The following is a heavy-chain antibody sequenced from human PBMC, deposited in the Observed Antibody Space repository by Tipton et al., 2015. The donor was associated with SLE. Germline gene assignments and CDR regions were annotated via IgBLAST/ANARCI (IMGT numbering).Heavy chain of an antibody. Sequence: TLSLTCTVSGGSVSSSSYYWGWIRQPPGKGLEWIASIYYSGSTYYNPSLKSRVTISVDTSKNQFSLRLTSVTAADTAVYYCARDHKRSGSYYPFDYWGQGTLVTASS. V-gene: IGHV4-39*07. CDR3: ARDHKRSGSYYPFDY. CDR2: IYYSGST. J-gene: IGHJ4*02. D-gene: IGHD3-10*01. CDR1: GGSVSSSSYY.